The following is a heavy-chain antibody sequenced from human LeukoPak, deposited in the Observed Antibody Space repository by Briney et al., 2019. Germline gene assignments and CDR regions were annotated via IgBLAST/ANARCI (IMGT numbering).Heavy chain of an antibody. Sequence: GGSLRLSCAASGFTFSSYSMNWVRQAPGKGLEWVSSISAAGSYIYYANSVKGRFTISRDNAEGSLYLQMNSLTPEDTAVYYCAGDGLLAYCGGNCSGVFDIWGQGTMVAVSS. J-gene: IGHJ3*02. V-gene: IGHV3-21*01. CDR3: AGDGLLAYCGGNCSGVFDI. CDR2: ISAAGSYI. CDR1: GFTFSSYS. D-gene: IGHD2-21*01.